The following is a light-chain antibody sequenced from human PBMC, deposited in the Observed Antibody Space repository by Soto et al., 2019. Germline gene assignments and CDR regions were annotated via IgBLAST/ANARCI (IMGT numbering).Light chain of an antibody. CDR3: QVWDSSSDHRI. J-gene: IGLJ2*01. CDR1: NIETTS. CDR2: YDD. Sequence: SYELIQPPSVSAAPGKTARIPCEGNNIETTSVYLYQQKPGQAPVLVIYYDDDRPSGIPERFSGSNSGNTATLTISRVEAGDEADYYCQVWDSSSDHRIFGGGTKLTVL. V-gene: IGLV3-21*04.